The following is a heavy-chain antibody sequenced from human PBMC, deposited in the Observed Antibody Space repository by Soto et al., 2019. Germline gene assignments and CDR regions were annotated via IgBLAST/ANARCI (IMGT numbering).Heavy chain of an antibody. CDR2: IYYSGST. CDR1: GGSISSGGYY. CDR3: ARAPLNIAAAGTGPDY. V-gene: IGHV4-31*03. D-gene: IGHD6-13*01. J-gene: IGHJ4*02. Sequence: SETLSLTCTVSGGSISSGGYYWSWIRQHPGKGLEWIGYIYYSGSTYYNPSLKSRVTISVDTSKNQFSLRLSSVTAADTAVYYCARAPLNIAAAGTGPDYWGQGTLVTVSS.